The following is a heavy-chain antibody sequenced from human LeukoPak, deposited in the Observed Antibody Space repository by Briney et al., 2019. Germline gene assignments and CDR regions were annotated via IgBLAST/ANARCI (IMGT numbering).Heavy chain of an antibody. CDR2: INHSGST. V-gene: IGHV4-34*01. J-gene: IGHJ4*02. CDR1: GGSFSGYY. D-gene: IGHD3-3*01. CDR3: ARDGYDFWSGYYDY. Sequence: SETLSLTCAVYGGSFSGYYWSWIRQPSGKGLEWIGEINHSGSTNYNPSLKSRVTISVDTSKNQFSLKLSSVTAADTAVYYCARDGYDFWSGYYDYWGQGTLVTVSS.